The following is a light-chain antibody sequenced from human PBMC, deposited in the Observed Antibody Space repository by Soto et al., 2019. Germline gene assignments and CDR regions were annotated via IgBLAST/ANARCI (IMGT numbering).Light chain of an antibody. CDR2: GIS. J-gene: IGKJ2*01. CDR1: QRATNRY. CDR3: QQYSSLPHT. V-gene: IGKV3-20*01. Sequence: ESVLTQSPGTLSLSPGGRATLSCRASQRATNRYFAWYQQRPGQAPRLLIYGISNRATGIPDRFSGSGAGTDFTLTISRLEPEDFVVYYCQQYSSLPHTFGQGTKLEV.